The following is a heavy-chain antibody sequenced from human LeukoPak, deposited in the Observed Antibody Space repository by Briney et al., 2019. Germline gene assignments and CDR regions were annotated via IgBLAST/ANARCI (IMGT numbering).Heavy chain of an antibody. J-gene: IGHJ6*03. CDR3: ARGVLTYDILTGYYNRPYYMDV. CDR2: INHSRST. V-gene: IGHV4-34*01. CDR1: GGSFSGYY. D-gene: IGHD3-9*01. Sequence: SETLSLTCAVYGGSFSGYYWSWIRQPPGKGLEWSGEINHSRSTNYNPSLKSRVTISVDTSKNQFSLKLSSVTAADTAVYYCARGVLTYDILTGYYNRPYYMDVWGKGTTVTVSS.